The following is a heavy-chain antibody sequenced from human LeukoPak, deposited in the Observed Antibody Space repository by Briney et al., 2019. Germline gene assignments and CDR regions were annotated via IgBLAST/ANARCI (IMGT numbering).Heavy chain of an antibody. CDR3: ARGPNHSSGWFH. J-gene: IGHJ4*02. V-gene: IGHV4-34*01. CDR2: INHSGST. CDR1: GGPFSGYY. D-gene: IGHD6-19*01. Sequence: PSETLSLTCAVYGGPFSGYYWSWIRQPPGKGLEWIGEINHSGSTNYNPSLKSRVTISVDTSKNQFSLKLSSVTAADTAVYYCARGPNHSSGWFHWGQGTLVTVSS.